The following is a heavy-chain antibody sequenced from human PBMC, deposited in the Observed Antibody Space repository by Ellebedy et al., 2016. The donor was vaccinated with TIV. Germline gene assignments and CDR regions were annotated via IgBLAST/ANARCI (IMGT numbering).Heavy chain of an antibody. CDR1: GFTFSSYG. V-gene: IGHV3-33*01. Sequence: GESLKISXAASGFTFSSYGMHWVRRAPGKGLEWVAVIWSDGTTKYYSDSVKGRFTISRDNSKNTLYLQMSSLRAEDTAVYYCAREIIYGGYYFDYWGQGILVTVSS. J-gene: IGHJ4*02. CDR3: AREIIYGGYYFDY. CDR2: IWSDGTTK. D-gene: IGHD4-23*01.